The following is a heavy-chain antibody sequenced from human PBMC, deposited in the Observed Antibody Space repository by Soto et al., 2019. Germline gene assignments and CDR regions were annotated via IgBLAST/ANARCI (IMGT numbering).Heavy chain of an antibody. CDR3: AKARRLYYYYYYGLDV. CDR1: GFPFSSYE. V-gene: IGHV3-23*01. CDR2: LTTSGGTK. J-gene: IGHJ6*02. D-gene: IGHD3-10*01. Sequence: EVQLLESGGDLVQPGGSLRLSCAASGFPFSSYEMTWVRQAPGKGLEWVSSLTTSGGTKFYADSVKGRFTISRDNSRNTLFLQMSSLRVEDSAVYYCAKARRLYYYYYYGLDVWGQGTTVIVSS.